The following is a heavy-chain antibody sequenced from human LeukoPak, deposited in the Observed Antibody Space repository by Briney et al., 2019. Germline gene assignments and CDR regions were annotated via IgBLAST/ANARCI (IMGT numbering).Heavy chain of an antibody. Sequence: GGSLRLSCAASAFSFSNYEMNWVRQAPGKGLEWISYIDRSGSTIHYEDSVKGRFTISRDNAKNSLYLQMNSLRAEDTAVYYCAELGITMIGGVWGKGTTVTISS. V-gene: IGHV3-48*03. J-gene: IGHJ6*04. CDR1: AFSFSNYE. D-gene: IGHD3-10*02. CDR3: AELGITMIGGV. CDR2: IDRSGSTI.